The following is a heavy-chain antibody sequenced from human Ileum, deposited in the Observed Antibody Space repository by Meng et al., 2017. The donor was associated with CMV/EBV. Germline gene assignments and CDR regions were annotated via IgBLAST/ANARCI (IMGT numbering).Heavy chain of an antibody. D-gene: IGHD2-21*01. Sequence: QLRLKQGGPGLLKPAETLALPCAVYGGSFSGYYWVWNRRPPGKGLEWIGEINHSGRTNYNPSLTSRVTISVDTSKNQFSLHLSSVTAADTAVYYCAREPPFVPADSWGQGTLVTVSS. CDR1: GGSFSGYY. J-gene: IGHJ4*02. CDR2: INHSGRT. V-gene: IGHV4-34*01. CDR3: AREPPFVPADS.